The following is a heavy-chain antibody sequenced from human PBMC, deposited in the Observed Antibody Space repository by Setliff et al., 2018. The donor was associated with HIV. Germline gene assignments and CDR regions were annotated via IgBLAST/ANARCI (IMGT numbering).Heavy chain of an antibody. CDR2: VSHTGST. D-gene: IGHD1-1*01. CDR3: ARVGVRNWNDDGIDY. Sequence: SETLSLTCAVYGGSLSGYYWRWIRQPPGKGLEWIGDVSHTGSTNYNPSLKRRVTISVDTSKNQLSLKVRSVTAADTALYYCARVGVRNWNDDGIDYWGQGTLVTSPQ. V-gene: IGHV4-34*01. CDR1: GGSLSGYY. J-gene: IGHJ4*02.